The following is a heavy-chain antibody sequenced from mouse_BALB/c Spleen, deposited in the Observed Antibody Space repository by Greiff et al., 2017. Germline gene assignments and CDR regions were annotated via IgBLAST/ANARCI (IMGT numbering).Heavy chain of an antibody. Sequence: EVQGVESGGGLVKPGGSLKLSCAASGFTFSDYYMYWVRQTPEKRLEWVATISDGGSYTYYPDSVKGRFTISRDNAKNNLYLQMSSLKSEDTAMYYCARDGYYYGSSYVEYAMDYWGQGTSVTVSS. CDR2: ISDGGSYT. J-gene: IGHJ4*01. V-gene: IGHV5-4*02. CDR1: GFTFSDYY. CDR3: ARDGYYYGSSYVEYAMDY. D-gene: IGHD1-1*01.